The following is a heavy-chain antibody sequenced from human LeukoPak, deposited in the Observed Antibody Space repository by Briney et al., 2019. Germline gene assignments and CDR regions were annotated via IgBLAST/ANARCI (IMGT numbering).Heavy chain of an antibody. Sequence: PGGSLRLSCAASGFAFSSYTMNWARQAPGKGLEWVSSISSSGSYVYYADSVKGRFTISRDNAKNSVYLQMNSLRAEDTAVYYCARAFSSSWYSGYWGQGTLVTVSS. CDR3: ARAFSSSWYSGY. CDR2: ISSSGSYV. V-gene: IGHV3-21*01. D-gene: IGHD6-13*01. CDR1: GFAFSSYT. J-gene: IGHJ4*02.